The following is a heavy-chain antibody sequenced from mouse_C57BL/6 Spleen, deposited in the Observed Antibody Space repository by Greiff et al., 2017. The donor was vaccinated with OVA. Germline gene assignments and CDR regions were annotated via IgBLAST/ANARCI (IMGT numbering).Heavy chain of an antibody. CDR1: GFTFSSYG. Sequence: VHLVESGGDLVKPGGSLKLSCAASGFTFSSYGMSWVRQTPDKRLEWVATISSGGSYTYYPDSVKGRFTISRDNAKNTLYLQMSSLKSEDTAMYYCARHESNYGYFDVWGTGTTVTVSS. CDR2: ISSGGSYT. J-gene: IGHJ1*03. V-gene: IGHV5-6*01. D-gene: IGHD1-3*01. CDR3: ARHESNYGYFDV.